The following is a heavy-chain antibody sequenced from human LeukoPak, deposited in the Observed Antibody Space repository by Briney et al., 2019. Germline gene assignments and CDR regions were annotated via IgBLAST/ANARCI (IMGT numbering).Heavy chain of an antibody. Sequence: AGGSLRLSCAASGFTFSTYSMNWVRQAPGKGLEWVSSISSTSNYMYYADSVKGRFTISRDNSKNTLYLQMNSLRAEDTAVYYCAKDGAYSSSWVDYWGQGTLVTVSS. CDR3: AKDGAYSSSWVDY. V-gene: IGHV3-21*04. CDR2: ISSTSNYM. D-gene: IGHD6-13*01. J-gene: IGHJ4*02. CDR1: GFTFSTYS.